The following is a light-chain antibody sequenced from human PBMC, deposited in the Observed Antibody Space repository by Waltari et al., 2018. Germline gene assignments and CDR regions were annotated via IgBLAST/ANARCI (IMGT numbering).Light chain of an antibody. J-gene: IGLJ2*01. CDR1: ALPKLY. CDR3: QSADSSGTYRVI. Sequence: SYELTQPPSVSVSPGQTARITCSGDALPKLYAYLYQQKAGQAPVLVIYKDSERPSGIPERFSGSSSGTTVTLTISGVQAEDEADYYCQSADSSGTYRVIFGGGTKLTVL. V-gene: IGLV3-25*03. CDR2: KDS.